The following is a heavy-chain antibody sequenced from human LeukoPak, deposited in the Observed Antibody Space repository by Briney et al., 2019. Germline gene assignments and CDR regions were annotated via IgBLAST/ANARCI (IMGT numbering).Heavy chain of an antibody. CDR1: GDSIRSDY. CDR3: ARSYGRGWFPSSYYFDS. CDR2: IFYSGST. Sequence: SETLSLTCTVSGDSIRSDYWTWIRQPPGKGLEWIGYIFYSGSTNYNPSLKSRLTISLDTSKNQFSLKLSSVTAADTAVYYCARSYGRGWFPSSYYFDSWGQGTLVTVSP. D-gene: IGHD6-19*01. J-gene: IGHJ4*02. V-gene: IGHV4-59*01.